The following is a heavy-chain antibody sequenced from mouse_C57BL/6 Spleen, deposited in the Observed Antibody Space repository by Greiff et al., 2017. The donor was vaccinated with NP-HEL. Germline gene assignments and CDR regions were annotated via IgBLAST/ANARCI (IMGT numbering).Heavy chain of an antibody. CDR3: ARAYGSSSRYFDV. J-gene: IGHJ1*03. CDR1: GYSFTGYY. V-gene: IGHV1-42*01. D-gene: IGHD1-1*01. Sequence: DVQLVESGPELVKPGASVKISCKASGYSFTGYYMNWVKQSPEKSLEWIGEINPSTGGTTYNQKFKAKATLTVDKSSSTAYMQLKSLTSEDSAVYYCARAYGSSSRYFDVWGTGTTVTVSS. CDR2: INPSTGGT.